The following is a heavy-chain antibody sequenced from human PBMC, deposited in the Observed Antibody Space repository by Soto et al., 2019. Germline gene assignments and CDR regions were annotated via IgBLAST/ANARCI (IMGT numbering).Heavy chain of an antibody. D-gene: IGHD4-4*01. V-gene: IGHV4-39*01. CDR1: GGSISSSSYY. Sequence: SETLSLTCTVSGGSISSSSYYWGWIRQPPGKGLEWIGSIYYSGNTYYNPSLKSRVTISVATPKNQFSLNLSSVTAADTAVYYCARLYDSSSPYYNYGMDVWGQGTTVTVSS. CDR3: ARLYDSSSPYYNYGMDV. J-gene: IGHJ6*02. CDR2: IYYSGNT.